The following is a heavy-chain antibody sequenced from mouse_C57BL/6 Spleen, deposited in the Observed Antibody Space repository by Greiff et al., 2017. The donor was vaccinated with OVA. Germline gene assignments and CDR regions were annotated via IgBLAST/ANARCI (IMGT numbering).Heavy chain of an antibody. CDR3: ARGPSLDY. Sequence: EVKVVESGGGLVKPGGSLKLSCAASGFTFSSYAMSWVRQTPEKRLEWVATISDGGSYTYYPDNVKGRFTISRDNAKNNLYLQMSHLKSEDTAMYYCARGPSLDYWGQGTTLTVSS. CDR2: ISDGGSYT. V-gene: IGHV5-4*03. CDR1: GFTFSSYA. J-gene: IGHJ2*01.